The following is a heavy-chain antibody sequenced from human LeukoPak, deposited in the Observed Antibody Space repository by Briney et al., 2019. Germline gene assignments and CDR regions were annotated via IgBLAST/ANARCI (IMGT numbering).Heavy chain of an antibody. D-gene: IGHD3-22*01. J-gene: IGHJ4*02. CDR1: GFTFSSYG. CDR3: AKDSSASGGIVVVRNAY. V-gene: IGHV3-30*18. CDR2: ISYDGSNK. Sequence: GSLRLSCAASGFTFSSYGMHWVRQAPGKGLEWVAVISYDGSNKYYADSVKGRFTISRDNSKNTLYLQMNSLRAEDTAVYYCAKDSSASGGIVVVRNAYWGQGTLVTVSS.